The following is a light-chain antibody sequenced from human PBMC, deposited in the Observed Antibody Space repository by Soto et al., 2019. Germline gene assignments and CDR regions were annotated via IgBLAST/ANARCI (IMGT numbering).Light chain of an antibody. J-gene: IGKJ1*01. V-gene: IGKV3-20*01. CDR1: QSVSGSY. CDR3: QQYGSSSWT. Sequence: EIVLTQSPGTLSLSPGERATLPCRASQSVSGSYLAWYQQKPGQAPRLLIYGTSSRATAIPDRFSGSGSGTDFTLTISRLEPEDFAVYYCQQYGSSSWTFGQGTKVDIK. CDR2: GTS.